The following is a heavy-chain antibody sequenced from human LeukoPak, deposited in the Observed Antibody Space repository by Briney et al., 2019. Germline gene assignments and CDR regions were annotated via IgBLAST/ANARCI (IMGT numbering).Heavy chain of an antibody. D-gene: IGHD3-10*01. Sequence: SVKVPCKASGYTFTSYGISWVRQAPGQGLEWMGWISAYNGNTNYAQKLQGRVTMTTDTSTSTAYMELRSLRSDDTAVYYCARDLEWFGDLAKPQPGWFDPWGQGTLVTVSS. CDR3: ARDLEWFGDLAKPQPGWFDP. V-gene: IGHV1-18*01. J-gene: IGHJ5*02. CDR1: GYTFTSYG. CDR2: ISAYNGNT.